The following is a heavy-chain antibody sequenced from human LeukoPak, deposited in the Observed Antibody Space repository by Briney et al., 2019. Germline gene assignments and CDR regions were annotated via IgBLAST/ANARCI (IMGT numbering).Heavy chain of an antibody. V-gene: IGHV4-34*01. D-gene: IGHD3-22*01. CDR2: IYYSGST. CDR3: ARVGGVVIPSYFDY. CDR1: GGSFSAYY. J-gene: IGHJ4*02. Sequence: SETLSLTCAVYGGSFSAYYWGWIRQPPGKGLEWIGSIYYSGSTYYNPSLKSRVTISVDTSKSQFSLKLSSVTAADTAVYYCARVGGVVIPSYFDYWGQGTLVTVSS.